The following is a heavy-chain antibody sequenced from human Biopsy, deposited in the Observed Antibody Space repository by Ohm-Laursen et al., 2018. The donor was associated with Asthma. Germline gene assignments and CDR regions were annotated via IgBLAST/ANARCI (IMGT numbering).Heavy chain of an antibody. CDR3: ARDQGDSKFDY. D-gene: IGHD3-16*01. J-gene: IGHJ4*02. V-gene: IGHV4-59*01. CDR2: SSYSGFR. CDR1: GGSINSGY. Sequence: TLSLTCTFSGGSINSGYWSWIRQPPGKGLEWIGLSSYSGFRKYNPSLKSRVTISVDTSKNQLSLNLTSVIAADTAVYYCARDQGDSKFDYWGQGILVTVSS.